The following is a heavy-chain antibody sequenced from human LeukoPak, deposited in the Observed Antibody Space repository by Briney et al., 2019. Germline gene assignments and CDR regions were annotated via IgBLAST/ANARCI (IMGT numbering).Heavy chain of an antibody. V-gene: IGHV3-74*01. CDR2: ISPTGSTT. J-gene: IGHJ4*02. CDR1: GFSFSGHW. Sequence: PGGSLRLSCIASGFSFSGHWMHWARQLPGKGLVWVSRISPTGSTTSYADSVKGRFTVSRDNAKNTLYLQVNNLRAEDTAVYYCARGPNSNWSGLDFRGQGTLLTVSS. CDR3: ARGPNSNWSGLDF. D-gene: IGHD6-6*01.